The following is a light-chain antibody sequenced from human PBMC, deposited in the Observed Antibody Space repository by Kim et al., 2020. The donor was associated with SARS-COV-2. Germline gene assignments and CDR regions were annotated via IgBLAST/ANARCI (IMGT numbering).Light chain of an antibody. J-gene: IGKJ5*01. CDR2: LGS. V-gene: IGKV2-28*01. CDR1: QRLLASNGYNY. Sequence: DIVMTQSPLSLPVTPGEPASISCRSSQRLLASNGYNYLDWYLQKPGQSPQLLIYLGSNRASGVPDRFSGSGSGTDFTLKISRVEAGDAGVYYCMQALRTPITFGQGTRLEIK. CDR3: MQALRTPIT.